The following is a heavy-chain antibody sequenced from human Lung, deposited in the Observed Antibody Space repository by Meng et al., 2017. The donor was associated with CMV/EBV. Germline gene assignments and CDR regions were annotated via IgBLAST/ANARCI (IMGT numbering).Heavy chain of an antibody. V-gene: IGHV3-23*01. CDR1: GSTFSSYA. J-gene: IGHJ4*02. CDR2: ISGSGGST. CDR3: AKDLYSSGWDDY. Sequence: SWASSGSTFSSYAMSWVRQAPGKRLEWVSAISGSGGSTYYAESVKGRFTISRDSSKNTLYLQMNSLRAEDTAVYYCAKDLYSSGWDDYWGQGPLVTVSS. D-gene: IGHD6-19*01.